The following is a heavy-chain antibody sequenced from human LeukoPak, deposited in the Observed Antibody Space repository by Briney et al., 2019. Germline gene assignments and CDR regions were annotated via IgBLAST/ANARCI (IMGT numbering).Heavy chain of an antibody. V-gene: IGHV4-59*01. D-gene: IGHD3-22*01. CDR2: IYYSGST. CDR1: GGSISSYY. Sequence: PSETLSLTCTVSGGSISSYYWSWIRQPPGKGLEWIGYIYYSGSTNYNPSLKSRVTISVDTSKNQFSLKLSSVTAADTAVYYCARARSDSSGYFIYYYMDVWGKGTTVTVSS. J-gene: IGHJ6*03. CDR3: ARARSDSSGYFIYYYMDV.